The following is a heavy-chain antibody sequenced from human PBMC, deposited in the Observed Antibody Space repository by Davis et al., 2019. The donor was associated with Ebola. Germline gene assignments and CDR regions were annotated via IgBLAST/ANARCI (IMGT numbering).Heavy chain of an antibody. J-gene: IGHJ4*02. CDR1: GGSISSYY. V-gene: IGHV4-59*08. Sequence: MPGGSLRLSCTVSGGSISSYYWSWIRQPPGKGLEWIGYIYYTGSTNYNPSLKSRVTISVDTSKKQLSLNLSSVTAADTAVYYCARLYGTSWPDYWGQGTLVTASP. CDR2: IYYTGST. CDR3: ARLYGTSWPDY. D-gene: IGHD6-13*01.